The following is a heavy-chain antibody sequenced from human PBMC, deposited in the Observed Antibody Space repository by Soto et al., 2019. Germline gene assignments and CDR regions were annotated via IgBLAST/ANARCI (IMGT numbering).Heavy chain of an antibody. Sequence: QVQLVQSGAEVKKPGASVKVSCKASGYTFTSYDINWVRQATGQGLEWMGWMNPNSGNTGYAQKIQGRVTMTRNTSRSTAYMELSSLRSEDTAVYYCARGEVRLELRYGMDVWGQGTTVTVSS. CDR3: ARGEVRLELRYGMDV. CDR1: GYTFTSYD. CDR2: MNPNSGNT. J-gene: IGHJ6*02. V-gene: IGHV1-8*01. D-gene: IGHD1-7*01.